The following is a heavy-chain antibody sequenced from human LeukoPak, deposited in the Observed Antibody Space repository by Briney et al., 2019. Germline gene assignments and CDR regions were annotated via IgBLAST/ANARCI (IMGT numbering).Heavy chain of an antibody. CDR1: GGSFSGYY. J-gene: IGHJ4*02. CDR3: ARTPARGSYPFDY. D-gene: IGHD1-26*01. V-gene: IGHV4-34*01. CDR2: INHSGST. Sequence: PSETLSLTCAVYGGSFSGYYWSWIRQPPGKGLEWIGEINHSGSTNYNPSLKSRVTISVDTSKNQFSLKLSSVTAADTAVYYCARTPARGSYPFDYWGQGTLVTVSS.